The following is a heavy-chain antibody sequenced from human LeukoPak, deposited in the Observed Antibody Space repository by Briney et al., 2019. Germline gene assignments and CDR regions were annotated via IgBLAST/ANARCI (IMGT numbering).Heavy chain of an antibody. CDR2: ISGSGGST. D-gene: IGHD6-19*01. CDR3: AKDVGSGWYVYYYYYMDV. J-gene: IGHJ6*03. CDR1: GFTFSSYA. Sequence: PGGSLRLSCAASGFTFSSYAMSWVRQAPGKGLEWVSAISGSGGSTYYADSVKGRFTISRDNSKNTLYLQMNSLRAEGTAVYYCAKDVGSGWYVYYYYYMDVWGKGTTVTVSS. V-gene: IGHV3-23*01.